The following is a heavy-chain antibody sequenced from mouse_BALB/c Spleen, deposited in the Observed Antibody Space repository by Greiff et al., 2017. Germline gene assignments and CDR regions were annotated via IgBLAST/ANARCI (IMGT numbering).Heavy chain of an antibody. CDR1: GYTFTSYW. Sequence: QVQLQQSGAELAKPGASVKMSCKASGYTFTSYWMHWVKQRPGQGLEWIGYINPSTGYTEYNQKFKDKATLTADKSSSTAYMQLSSLTSEDSAVYYCARGGYFDVWGAGTTVTVSS. CDR2: INPSTGYT. J-gene: IGHJ1*01. CDR3: ARGGYFDV. V-gene: IGHV1-7*01.